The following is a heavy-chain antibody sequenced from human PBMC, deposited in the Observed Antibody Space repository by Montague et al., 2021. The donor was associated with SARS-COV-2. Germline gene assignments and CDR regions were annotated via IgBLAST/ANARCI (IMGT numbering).Heavy chain of an antibody. Sequence: SLRLSCAASGFTFSSYAMHWVRQAPGKGLEWVAVISYDGSNKYYSDSXKGRFTISRDNSKNTLYLQMSSLRAEDTAVYYCARGVRTIVSGDWFDPWGQGTLVTVSS. CDR1: GFTFSSYA. CDR2: ISYDGSNK. D-gene: IGHD3-9*01. J-gene: IGHJ5*02. CDR3: ARGVRTIVSGDWFDP. V-gene: IGHV3-30-3*01.